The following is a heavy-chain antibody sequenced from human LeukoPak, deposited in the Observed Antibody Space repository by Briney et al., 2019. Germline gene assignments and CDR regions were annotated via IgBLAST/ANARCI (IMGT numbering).Heavy chain of an antibody. CDR1: GYSISSGYY. J-gene: IGHJ3*02. D-gene: IGHD3-10*02. Sequence: SETLSLTCTVSGYSISSGYYWGWIRQPPGEGLEWIGSIYHTGNTYYSPSLKSRVTISVDTSKNQFSLKLNSVTAADTAVYYCARGHDYVVHDDACDIWGQGTMVTVSS. CDR2: IYHTGNT. CDR3: ARGHDYVVHDDACDI. V-gene: IGHV4-38-2*02.